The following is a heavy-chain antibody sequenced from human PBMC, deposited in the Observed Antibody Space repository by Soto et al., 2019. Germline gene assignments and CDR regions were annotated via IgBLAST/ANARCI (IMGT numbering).Heavy chain of an antibody. CDR1: DGSFKSGSYS. CDR2: VYHTGRT. CDR3: ARDFAYFDS. J-gene: IGHJ4*02. V-gene: IGHV4-61*01. D-gene: IGHD3-3*01. Sequence: PSETLSLTCTVYDGSFKSGSYSWSWIRQPPGKGPEWIGYVYHTGRTSYSPSLKSRVSISMDTSKNQFSLNLDSVTAADTAVYFCARDFAYFDSWGQGTLVTVSS.